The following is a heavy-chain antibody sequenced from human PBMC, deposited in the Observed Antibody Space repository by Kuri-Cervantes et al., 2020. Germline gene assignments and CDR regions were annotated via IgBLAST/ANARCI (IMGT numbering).Heavy chain of an antibody. CDR1: GFTFSSYS. CDR3: ARDLSEGSGSYYPYYFDY. V-gene: IGHV3-21*01. CDR2: ISSSSSYI. D-gene: IGHD3-10*01. Sequence: GESLKISCAASGFTFSSYSMNWVRQAPGKGLEWVSSISSSSSYIYYADSVKGRFTISRDNAKNSLYLQMNSLRAEDTAVYYCARDLSEGSGSYYPYYFDYWGQGTLVTVSS. J-gene: IGHJ4*02.